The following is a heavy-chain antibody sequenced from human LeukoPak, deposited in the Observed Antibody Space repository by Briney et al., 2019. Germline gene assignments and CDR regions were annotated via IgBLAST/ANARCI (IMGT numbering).Heavy chain of an antibody. CDR3: ARDLYCSGGSCGY. V-gene: IGHV3-53*01. Sequence: PGGSLRLSCAASGFTVSSNCMSWVRQAPGKGLEWVSVIYSGGSTYYADSVKGRFTISRDNSKNTLYLQMNSLRAEDTAVYYCARDLYCSGGSCGYWGQGTLVTVSS. CDR2: IYSGGST. D-gene: IGHD2-15*01. CDR1: GFTVSSNC. J-gene: IGHJ4*02.